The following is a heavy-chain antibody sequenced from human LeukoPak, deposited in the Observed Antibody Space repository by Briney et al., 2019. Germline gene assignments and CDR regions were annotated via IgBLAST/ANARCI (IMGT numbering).Heavy chain of an antibody. CDR1: GFTFSSYA. D-gene: IGHD5-18*01. J-gene: IGHJ2*01. V-gene: IGHV3-23*01. CDR2: ISGSGGST. CDR3: AKGPEGYGFYPDWYFDL. Sequence: GGSLRLSCAVSGFTFSSYAMSWVRQAPGKGLEWVSAISGSGGSTYYADSVKGRFTISRDNSKNTLYLQMNSLRAEDTAVYYCAKGPEGYGFYPDWYFDLWGRGTLVTVSS.